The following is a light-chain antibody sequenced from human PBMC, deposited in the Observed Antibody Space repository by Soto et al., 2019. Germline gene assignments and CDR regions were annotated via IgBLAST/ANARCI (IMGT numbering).Light chain of an antibody. CDR2: SAS. Sequence: DIQLTQSPSFLSASVGDRVTITCRASQDISSYLAWYQQRPGKVPRFLTHSASTLQSGVPSRFXXXGSGXXXXXXXXXXQPEDIATYYCQQLNRFPRTFGQGTKVEV. CDR1: QDISSY. J-gene: IGKJ1*01. V-gene: IGKV1-9*01. CDR3: QQLNRFPRT.